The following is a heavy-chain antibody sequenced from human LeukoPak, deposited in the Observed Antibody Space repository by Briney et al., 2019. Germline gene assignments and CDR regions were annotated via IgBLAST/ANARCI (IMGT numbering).Heavy chain of an antibody. CDR1: GFTFSSYA. Sequence: GRSLRLSCAASGFTFSSYAMHWVRQAPGKGLEWVAVISYDGSNKYYADSVKGRFTISRDNSKNTLYLQMNSLRAEDTAVYYCAFDYYGSGSPPELDIWGQGTMVTVSS. D-gene: IGHD3-10*01. V-gene: IGHV3-30-3*01. CDR3: AFDYYGSGSPPELDI. J-gene: IGHJ3*02. CDR2: ISYDGSNK.